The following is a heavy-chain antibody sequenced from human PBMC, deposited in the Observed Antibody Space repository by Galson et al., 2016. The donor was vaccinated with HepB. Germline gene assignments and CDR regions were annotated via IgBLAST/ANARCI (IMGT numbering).Heavy chain of an antibody. Sequence: SLRLSCAASGFTFSGRWMHWVRQVPGKGLVWVSHLNADGPSTTYADSVKGRFTTSRDNAKNTLHLQMNSLRAEDTAIYYCTRDDSNDLDVWGQGTTVTVSS. J-gene: IGHJ6*02. CDR3: TRDDSNDLDV. D-gene: IGHD1-1*01. V-gene: IGHV3-74*01. CDR2: LNADGPST. CDR1: GFTFSGRW.